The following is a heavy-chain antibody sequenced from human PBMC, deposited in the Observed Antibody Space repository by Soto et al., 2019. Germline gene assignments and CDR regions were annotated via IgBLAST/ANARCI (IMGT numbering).Heavy chain of an antibody. J-gene: IGHJ4*02. Sequence: PGGSLRLSCAASGFTFSSYTMNWVRQAPGKGLEWVSAISSSGGSTYYADSVKGRFTISRDNAKNTLYLQMNSLRAEDTAVYYCAKGSYSGYENYFDYWGQGTLVTVSS. D-gene: IGHD5-12*01. CDR2: ISSSGGST. CDR1: GFTFSSYT. V-gene: IGHV3-23*01. CDR3: AKGSYSGYENYFDY.